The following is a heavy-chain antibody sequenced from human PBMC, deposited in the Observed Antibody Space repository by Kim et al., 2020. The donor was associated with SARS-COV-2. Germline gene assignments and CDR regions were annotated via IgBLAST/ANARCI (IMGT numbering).Heavy chain of an antibody. J-gene: IGHJ3*02. CDR1: GFTFSSYA. CDR2: ISYDGSNK. D-gene: IGHD3-9*01. Sequence: GGSLRLSCAASGFTFSSYAMHWVRQAPGKGLEWVAVISYDGSNKYYADSVKGRFTIPRDNSKNPLYLQMNSLRAEDTAVYYCATDSSNDILTGYNDDAFDIWGQGTMVTVSS. V-gene: IGHV3-30*04. CDR3: ATDSSNDILTGYNDDAFDI.